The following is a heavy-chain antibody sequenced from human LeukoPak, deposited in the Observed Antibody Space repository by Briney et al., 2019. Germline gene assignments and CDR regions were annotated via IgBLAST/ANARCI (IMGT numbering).Heavy chain of an antibody. CDR1: GFTFSSDW. J-gene: IGHJ4*02. D-gene: IGHD6-6*01. Sequence: GGSLRLSCAASGFTFSSDWMHWVRQAPGRGLVWVSVIYSGGSTYYADSVKGRFTISRHNSKNTLYLQMNSLRAEDTAVYYCARGGDSIAALSSPSFDYWGQGTLVTVSS. CDR3: ARGGDSIAALSSPSFDY. CDR2: IYSGGST. V-gene: IGHV3-53*04.